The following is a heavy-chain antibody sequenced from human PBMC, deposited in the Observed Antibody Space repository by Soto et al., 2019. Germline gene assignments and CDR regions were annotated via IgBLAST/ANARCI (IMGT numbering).Heavy chain of an antibody. D-gene: IGHD2-15*01. V-gene: IGHV2-5*02. J-gene: IGHJ4*02. CDR3: ALRPSYCSPGSCYSGFDY. CDR2: IYWDDDK. Sequence: QITLKESGPTLVKPTQTLTLTCTFSGFSPSTSGVGVGRIRQPPGKALEWLALIYWDDDKRYSPSLKSRLTITKDTSKIQVVLTMTTMDPVDTATYYCALRPSYCSPGSCYSGFDYWGQGTLVTVSS. CDR1: GFSPSTSGVG.